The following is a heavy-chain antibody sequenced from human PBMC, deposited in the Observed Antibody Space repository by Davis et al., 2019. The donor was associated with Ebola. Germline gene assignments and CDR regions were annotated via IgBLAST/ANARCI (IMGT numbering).Heavy chain of an antibody. CDR2: IKSKTDGGTT. D-gene: IGHD3-10*01. CDR1: GFTFSNAW. V-gene: IGHV3-15*01. CDR3: TTRIGNYLTRADEY. J-gene: IGHJ4*02. Sequence: PGGSLRLSCAASGFTFSNAWMSWVRQAPGKGLEWVGHIKSKTDGGTTDYAAPVKGRFTISRDDSKNTLYLQMNSLKTEDTAVYYCTTRIGNYLTRADEYWGQGTLVTVSS.